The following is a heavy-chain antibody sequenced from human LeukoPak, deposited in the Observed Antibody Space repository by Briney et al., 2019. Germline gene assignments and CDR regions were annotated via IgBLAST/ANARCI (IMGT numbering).Heavy chain of an antibody. V-gene: IGHV3-49*03. CDR3: TRDQGTAVAGTRPFDY. CDR1: GFTFGDYA. J-gene: IGHJ4*02. CDR2: IRSKAYGGTT. Sequence: GGSLRLSCTGSGFTFGDYAMSWFRQAPGKGLEWVGFIRSKAYGGTTEYAASVKGRFTISRDDSKSIAYLQMNSLKTEDTAVYYCTRDQGTAVAGTRPFDYWGQGTLVTVSS. D-gene: IGHD6-19*01.